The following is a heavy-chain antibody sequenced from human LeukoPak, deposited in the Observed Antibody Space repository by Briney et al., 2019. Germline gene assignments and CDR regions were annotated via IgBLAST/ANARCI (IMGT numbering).Heavy chain of an antibody. CDR2: INPNSGGT. J-gene: IGHJ3*02. CDR1: GYTFTSYA. V-gene: IGHV1-2*02. D-gene: IGHD1-20*01. Sequence: ASVKVSCKASGYTFTSYAMHWVRQAPGQRLEWMGWINPNSGGTNYAQKFQGRVTMTRDTSISTAYMELSRLRSDDTAVYYCASVLSNWNDGGYAFDIWGQGTMVTVSS. CDR3: ASVLSNWNDGGYAFDI.